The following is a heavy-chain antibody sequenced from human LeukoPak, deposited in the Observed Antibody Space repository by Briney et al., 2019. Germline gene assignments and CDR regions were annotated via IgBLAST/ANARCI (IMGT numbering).Heavy chain of an antibody. CDR2: IRCDGSNK. CDR1: GFTFSSYG. CDR3: AKGHPSAAGTDY. J-gene: IGHJ4*02. V-gene: IGHV3-30*02. D-gene: IGHD6-25*01. Sequence: GGSLRLSCAASGFTFSSYGMHWVRQAPGKGLEWVAFIRCDGSNKYYADSVKGRFTISRDNSKNTLYLQMNSLRAEDTAVYYCAKGHPSAAGTDYGGKETLVTVSS.